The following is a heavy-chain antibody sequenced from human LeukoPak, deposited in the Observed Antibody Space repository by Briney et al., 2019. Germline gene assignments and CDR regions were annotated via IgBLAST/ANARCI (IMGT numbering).Heavy chain of an antibody. Sequence: ASVKVSCKASGYTFTGYYMHWVRQAPGQGLEWMGWINPNSGGTNYAQKFRGRVTMTRDTSISTAYMELSRLRSDDTAVYYRAREGRGCSSTSCYQDYWGQGTLVTVSS. V-gene: IGHV1-2*02. D-gene: IGHD2-2*01. CDR2: INPNSGGT. CDR3: AREGRGCSSTSCYQDY. J-gene: IGHJ4*02. CDR1: GYTFTGYY.